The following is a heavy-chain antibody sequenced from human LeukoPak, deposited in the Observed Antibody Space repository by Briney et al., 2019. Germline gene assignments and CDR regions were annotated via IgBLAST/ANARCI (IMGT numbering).Heavy chain of an antibody. J-gene: IGHJ5*02. CDR1: GFTFSSYS. CDR2: ISSSSSYI. V-gene: IGHV3-21*01. CDR3: ARVTPTYGSGREWFDP. D-gene: IGHD3-10*01. Sequence: GGSLRLSCAASGFTFSSYSMNWVRQAPGKGLEWVSSISSSSSYIYYADSVKGRFTISRDNAKNSLYLQMNGLRAEDTAVYYCARVTPTYGSGREWFDPWGQGTLVTVSS.